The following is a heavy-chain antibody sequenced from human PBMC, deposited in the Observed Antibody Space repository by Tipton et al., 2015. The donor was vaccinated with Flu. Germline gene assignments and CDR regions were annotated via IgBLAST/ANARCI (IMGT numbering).Heavy chain of an antibody. V-gene: IGHV3-33*01. CDR2: IWYDGSNK. CDR3: ARAGQNYDILTGYYALDY. CDR1: GFTFSSYG. J-gene: IGHJ4*02. D-gene: IGHD3-9*01. Sequence: SLRLSCAASGFTFSSYGMHWVRQAPGKGLEWVAVIWYDGSNKYYADSVMGRFTISRDNSKNTLYLQMNSLRAEDTAVYYCARAGQNYDILTGYYALDYWGQGTLVTVSS.